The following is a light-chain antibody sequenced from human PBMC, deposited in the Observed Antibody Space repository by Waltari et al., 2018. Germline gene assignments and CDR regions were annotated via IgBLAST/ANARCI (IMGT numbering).Light chain of an antibody. V-gene: IGKV1-39*01. Sequence: DIQMTQSPSSLSASVGDIVTITCRASQTIRNYLSWYQQKPGKAPNLLIYGASTLQGGVPSRFSGSGSGTDFTLTISSLQPEDFATYHCQQTYSFPWTFGQGTKVEIK. CDR3: QQTYSFPWT. J-gene: IGKJ1*01. CDR2: GAS. CDR1: QTIRNY.